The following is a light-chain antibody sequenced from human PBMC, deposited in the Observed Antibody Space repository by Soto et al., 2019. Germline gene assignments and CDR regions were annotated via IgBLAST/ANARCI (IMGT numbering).Light chain of an antibody. J-gene: IGLJ2*01. CDR1: SSDVGNYNL. CDR3: CSYAGSFTFDV. V-gene: IGLV2-23*03. Sequence: QSALTQPASVSGSPGQSITISCTGTSSDVGNYNLVSWYQQFPGKAPKLIIYEGSRRPSGVSNRFSGSKSGNTASLTISGLQAEDEADYYCCSYAGSFTFDVFGGGTKLTGL. CDR2: EGS.